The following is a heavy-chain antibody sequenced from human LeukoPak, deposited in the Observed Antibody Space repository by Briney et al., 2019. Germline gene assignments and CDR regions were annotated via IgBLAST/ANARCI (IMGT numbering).Heavy chain of an antibody. V-gene: IGHV1-46*01. CDR1: GYTFTSYY. Sequence: GASVKVPCKASGYTFTSYYMHWVRQAPGQGLEWMGIINPSGGSTSYAQKFQGRVTMTRDMSTSTVYMELSSLRSEDTAVYYCARDSRITIFGVVRGNESDYWGQGTLVTVSS. D-gene: IGHD3-3*01. CDR3: ARDSRITIFGVVRGNESDY. CDR2: INPSGGST. J-gene: IGHJ4*02.